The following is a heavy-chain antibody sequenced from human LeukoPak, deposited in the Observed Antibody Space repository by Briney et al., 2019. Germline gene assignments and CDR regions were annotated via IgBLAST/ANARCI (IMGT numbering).Heavy chain of an antibody. V-gene: IGHV3-23*01. Sequence: QAGGSLRLSCAASGFTFSNHAMSWVRQAPGKGLEWVSNIRASGGSTYYADSVKGRFTISRDNSKNTLYLQMNSLRAEDTAVYYCASTSIVVAGSTRYYFDHWGQGTLVTVSS. CDR2: IRASGGST. J-gene: IGHJ4*02. D-gene: IGHD6-19*01. CDR1: GFTFSNHA. CDR3: ASTSIVVAGSTRYYFDH.